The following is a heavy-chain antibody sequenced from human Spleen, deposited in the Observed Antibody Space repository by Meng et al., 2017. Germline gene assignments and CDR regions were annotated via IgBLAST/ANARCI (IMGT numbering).Heavy chain of an antibody. D-gene: IGHD3-10*01. CDR3: ARAPPVVRGVMGAFDI. V-gene: IGHV3-53*04. CDR1: GFTVSSNY. J-gene: IGHJ3*02. Sequence: GGSLRLSCAASGFTVSSNYMSWVRQAPGKGLEWVSLIYSGGNTYYADSVKGRFTISRHNFKNTMYLQMNSLRPEDTAVYYCARAPPVVRGVMGAFDIGGQGKMVTVSS. CDR2: IYSGGNT.